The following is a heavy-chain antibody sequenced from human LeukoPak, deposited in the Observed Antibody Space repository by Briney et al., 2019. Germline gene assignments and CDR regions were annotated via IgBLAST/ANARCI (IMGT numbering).Heavy chain of an antibody. CDR3: ARRSSSGYYYFDS. D-gene: IGHD3-22*01. CDR1: GFTFSSYA. CDR2: IYSGGST. J-gene: IGHJ4*02. V-gene: IGHV3-66*02. Sequence: GGSLRLSCAASGFTFSSYAMSWVRQAPGKGLEWVSVIYSGGSTYYADSVKGRFTFSRDNSKNTLYLQMNSLRAEDTAMYYCARRSSSGYYYFDSWGQGTLVTVSS.